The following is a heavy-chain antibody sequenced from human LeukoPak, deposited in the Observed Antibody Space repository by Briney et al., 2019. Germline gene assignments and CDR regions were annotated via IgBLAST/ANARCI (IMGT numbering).Heavy chain of an antibody. CDR2: IYYSGST. Sequence: SETLSLTCTVSGGSISSGGYYWSWILQHPGKGLEWIGYIYYSGSTYYNPSLKSRVTISVDTSKNQFSLKLSSVTAADTAVYYCARRNVRHEQQLVDWGQGTLVTVSS. V-gene: IGHV4-31*03. CDR1: GGSISSGGYY. CDR3: ARRNVRHEQQLVD. D-gene: IGHD6-13*01. J-gene: IGHJ4*02.